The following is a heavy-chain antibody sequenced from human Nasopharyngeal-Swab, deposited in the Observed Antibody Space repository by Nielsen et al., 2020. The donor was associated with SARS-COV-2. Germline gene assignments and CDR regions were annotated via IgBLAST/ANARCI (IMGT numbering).Heavy chain of an antibody. CDR3: ARGDFWSDLDY. CDR1: GGSISSSSYY. V-gene: IGHV4-39*07. J-gene: IGHJ4*02. Sequence: SETLSLTCTVSGGSISSSSYYWGWIRQPPGKGLEWIGSIYYSGSTNYNPSLKSRVTISVDTSKNQFSLKLSSVTAADTAVYYCARGDFWSDLDYWGQGTLVTVSS. D-gene: IGHD3-3*01. CDR2: IYYSGST.